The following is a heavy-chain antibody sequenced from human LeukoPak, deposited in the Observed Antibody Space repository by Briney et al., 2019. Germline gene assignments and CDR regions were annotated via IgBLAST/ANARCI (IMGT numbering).Heavy chain of an antibody. CDR2: ISYDGSNK. J-gene: IGHJ3*02. Sequence: PGGSLRLSCAASGFTFSSYGMHWVRQAPGKGLEWVAVISYDGSNKYYADSVEGRFTISRDNSKNTLYLQMNSLRAEDTAVYYCAKDVDYGDYVYAFDIWGQGTMVTVSS. D-gene: IGHD4-17*01. V-gene: IGHV3-30*18. CDR1: GFTFSSYG. CDR3: AKDVDYGDYVYAFDI.